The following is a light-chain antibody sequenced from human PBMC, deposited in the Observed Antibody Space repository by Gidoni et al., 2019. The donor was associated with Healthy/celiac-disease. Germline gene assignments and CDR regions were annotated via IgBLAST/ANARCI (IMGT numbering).Light chain of an antibody. Sequence: QSALTQPASVSGSPGQSITISCTGTSSDAGGYNYVSWYQQHPGKAPKLMIYEVSNRPSGVSNRCSGSKSGNTASLTISGLQAEDEADYYCSSYTSSSTRGFGGGTKLTVL. CDR3: SSYTSSSTRG. CDR1: SSDAGGYNY. CDR2: EVS. V-gene: IGLV2-14*01. J-gene: IGLJ3*02.